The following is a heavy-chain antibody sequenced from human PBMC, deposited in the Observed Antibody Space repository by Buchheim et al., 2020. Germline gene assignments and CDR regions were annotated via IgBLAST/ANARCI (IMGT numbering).Heavy chain of an antibody. J-gene: IGHJ2*01. CDR3: ARDLYGALGDGYYYAGYFDL. V-gene: IGHV4-31*03. CDR1: GGSISSGGYY. Sequence: QVQLQESGPGLVKPSHTLSLTCTVSGGSISSGGYYWSWIRQHPGKGLEWIGYIYYSGSTYYNPSLKSRVTISVNTSKNQFSLKLRSVTAADKAVDYCARDLYGALGDGYYYAGYFDLWGRGTL. D-gene: IGHD5-24*01. CDR2: IYYSGST.